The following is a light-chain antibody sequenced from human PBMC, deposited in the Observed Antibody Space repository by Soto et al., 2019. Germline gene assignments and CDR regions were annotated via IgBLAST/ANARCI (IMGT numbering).Light chain of an antibody. Sequence: DIHMTQSPASLSASVGERVTITCRASQNIKKFLTWYQQRPGKAPSALIHATSTLQNGVSSRFSGSGSDTDFTLTISLLQPEYVATYFRQHSDRPPFTFGGGTKVEL. CDR1: QNIKKF. J-gene: IGKJ4*01. V-gene: IGKV1-39*01. CDR3: QHSDRPPFT. CDR2: ATS.